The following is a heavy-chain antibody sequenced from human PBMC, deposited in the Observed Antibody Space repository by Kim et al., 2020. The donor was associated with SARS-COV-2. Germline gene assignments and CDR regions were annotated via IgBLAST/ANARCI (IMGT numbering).Heavy chain of an antibody. J-gene: IGHJ4*02. Sequence: YNPSLTSRVTISVDTSKNQFSLKLTSVTAADTAVYYCARLPRIAARAIDYWGQGTLVTVSS. V-gene: IGHV4-39*01. CDR3: ARLPRIAARAIDY. D-gene: IGHD6-6*01.